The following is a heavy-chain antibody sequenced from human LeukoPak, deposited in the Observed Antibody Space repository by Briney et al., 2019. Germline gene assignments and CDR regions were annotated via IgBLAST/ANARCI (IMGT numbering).Heavy chain of an antibody. CDR1: GYTFTGYY. V-gene: IGHV1-2*02. Sequence: ASVKVSCKASGYTFTGYYMHWVRQAPGQGLEWMGWINPNSGGTNYAQKFQGRVTMTRDTSISTAYMELSRLRSDDTAVYYCARDGIYGSGNFDYWGQGTLVTVSS. J-gene: IGHJ4*02. D-gene: IGHD3-10*01. CDR3: ARDGIYGSGNFDY. CDR2: INPNSGGT.